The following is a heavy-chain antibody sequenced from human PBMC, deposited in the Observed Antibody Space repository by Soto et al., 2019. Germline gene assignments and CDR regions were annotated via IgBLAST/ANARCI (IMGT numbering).Heavy chain of an antibody. V-gene: IGHV1-8*01. Sequence: ASVKVSCKASGYTFTNYEINWVRQATGQGLEWMGWMNPGSGNTGYAHKFQGRVTMTRNISISTAYMELSRLGSDDTAIYDCDRMASSGSLNWFDHWGQGTLVTVSS. CDR3: DRMASSGSLNWFDH. CDR1: GYTFTNYE. J-gene: IGHJ5*02. D-gene: IGHD3-10*01. CDR2: MNPGSGNT.